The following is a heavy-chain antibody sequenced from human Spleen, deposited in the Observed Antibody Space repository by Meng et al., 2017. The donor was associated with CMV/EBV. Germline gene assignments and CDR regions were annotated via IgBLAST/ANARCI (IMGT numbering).Heavy chain of an antibody. D-gene: IGHD3-22*01. CDR1: FSSSS. CDR3: ARDRAPGATPVVTGWYFDL. CDR2: ISSSSSYI. Sequence: FSSSSMDGVRQAPGKRLEWLSSISSSSSYIYHADSMKGRFTISKDNAKNSLYLQMNSLRAEDTAVYYCARDRAPGATPVVTGWYFDLWGRGTLVTVSS. J-gene: IGHJ2*01. V-gene: IGHV3-21*01.